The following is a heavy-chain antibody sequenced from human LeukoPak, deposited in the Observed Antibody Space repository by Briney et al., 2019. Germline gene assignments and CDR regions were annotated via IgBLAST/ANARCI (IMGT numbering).Heavy chain of an antibody. Sequence: PSETLSLTCTVSGGSISSGGYYWSWIRQPPGKGLEWIGYIYHSGSTYYNPSLKSRVTISVDRSKNQFSLKLSSVTAADTAVYYCASGDQWYFDYWGQGTLVTVSS. D-gene: IGHD2-21*01. CDR2: IYHSGST. CDR1: GGSISSGGYY. CDR3: ASGDQWYFDY. J-gene: IGHJ4*02. V-gene: IGHV4-30-2*01.